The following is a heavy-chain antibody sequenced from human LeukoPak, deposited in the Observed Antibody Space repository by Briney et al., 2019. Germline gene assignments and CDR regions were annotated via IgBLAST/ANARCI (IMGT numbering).Heavy chain of an antibody. CDR2: VKSDGST. Sequence: GGSLRLSCAASGFTFSSYWMHWVRQAPGKGLVWVSRVKSDGSTNYADSVKGRFTISRDNAKNTLSLQMSSLRAEDTGVYYCARAPSEIGGYYPEYFRHWGQGTLVTVSS. CDR3: ARAPSEIGGYYPEYFRH. CDR1: GFTFSSYW. V-gene: IGHV3-74*01. D-gene: IGHD3-22*01. J-gene: IGHJ1*01.